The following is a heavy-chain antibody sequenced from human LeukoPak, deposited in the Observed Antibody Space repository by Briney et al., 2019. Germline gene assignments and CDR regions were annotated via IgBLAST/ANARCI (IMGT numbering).Heavy chain of an antibody. Sequence: GGSLRLSCAASGFAFSSNGMHWVRQAPDKGLEWVALISYDGSNRYYADSVKGRFTISRDNSKNTLYLRMNSLRAEDTAVYYCAKDRSSSWTWTIDYWGQGTLVTVSS. CDR3: AKDRSSSWTWTIDY. CDR2: ISYDGSNR. V-gene: IGHV3-30*18. D-gene: IGHD6-13*01. J-gene: IGHJ4*02. CDR1: GFAFSSNG.